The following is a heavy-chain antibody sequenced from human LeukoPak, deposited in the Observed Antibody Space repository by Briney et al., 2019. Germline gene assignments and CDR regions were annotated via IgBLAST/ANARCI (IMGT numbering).Heavy chain of an antibody. D-gene: IGHD3-9*01. J-gene: IGHJ4*02. CDR1: GFTFSSYE. V-gene: IGHV3-48*03. CDR3: ARDLFRGYDILTGYGDY. Sequence: PGGSLRLSCAASGFTFSSYEMNWVRQAPGQGLEWVSYISSSGSTIYYADSVKGRFTISRDNAKNSLYLQMNSLRAEDTAVYYCARDLFRGYDILTGYGDYWGQGTLVTVSS. CDR2: ISSSGSTI.